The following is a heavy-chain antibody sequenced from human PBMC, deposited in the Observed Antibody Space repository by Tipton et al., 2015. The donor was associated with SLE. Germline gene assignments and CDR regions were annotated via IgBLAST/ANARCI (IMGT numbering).Heavy chain of an antibody. J-gene: IGHJ4*02. D-gene: IGHD1-7*01. CDR2: IYYSGST. CDR1: GGSISSYY. CDR3: ANQNWNYYF. V-gene: IGHV4-59*12. Sequence: TLSLTCTVSGGSISSYYWSWIRQPPGKGLEWIGYIYYSGSTYYNPSLKSRVTISLDRFNNQFTLKMTSVTAADTAVYYCANQNWNYYFWGQGNLVTVSS.